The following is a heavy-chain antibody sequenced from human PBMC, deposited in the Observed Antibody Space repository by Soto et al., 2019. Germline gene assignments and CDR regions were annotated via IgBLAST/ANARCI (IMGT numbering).Heavy chain of an antibody. Sequence: QVQLVQSGAEVKKPGSSVKVSCKASGGTFSSYAISWVRQAPGQGLEWMGGIIPIFGTANYAQKFQGRVTITADESTSTAYMELSSLRSEDTAVYYCARDRGYCSGGSCYYYGMDVWGQGTMVTVSS. CDR3: ARDRGYCSGGSCYYYGMDV. CDR2: IIPIFGTA. J-gene: IGHJ6*02. V-gene: IGHV1-69*01. D-gene: IGHD2-15*01. CDR1: GGTFSSYA.